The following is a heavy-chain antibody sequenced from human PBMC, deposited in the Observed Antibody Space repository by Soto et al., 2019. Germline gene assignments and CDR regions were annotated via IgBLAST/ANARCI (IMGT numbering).Heavy chain of an antibody. CDR1: GFTFSSYG. CDR2: IWYDGSNK. V-gene: IGHV3-33*01. Sequence: QVQLVESGGGVVQPGRSLRLSCAASGFTFSSYGMHWVRQAPGKGLEWVAVIWYDGSNKYYADSVKGRFTISRDNSKNSLYLQMNSLRAEDTAVYYCARDVMVTAMVMWYCDLWGRGTLVAVSS. J-gene: IGHJ2*01. CDR3: ARDVMVTAMVMWYCDL. D-gene: IGHD2-21*02.